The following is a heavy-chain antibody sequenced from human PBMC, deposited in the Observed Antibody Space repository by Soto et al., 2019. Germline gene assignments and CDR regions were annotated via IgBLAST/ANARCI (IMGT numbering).Heavy chain of an antibody. J-gene: IGHJ4*02. CDR3: ARMLNGYIDN. CDR1: GFTFSSYA. D-gene: IGHD2-8*01. CDR2: IYRVGAT. V-gene: IGHV3-23*03. Sequence: EVQLLESGGGLVQPGGSLRLSCAASGFTFSSYAMSWVRQAPGKGLEWVSLIYRVGATYYADSVKGRFTISRDISKNTLYLQMNSLRAEDTAVYYCARMLNGYIDNWGQGTLLTVSS.